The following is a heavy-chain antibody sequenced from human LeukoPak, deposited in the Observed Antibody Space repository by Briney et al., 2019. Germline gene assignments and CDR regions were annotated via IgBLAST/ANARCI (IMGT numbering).Heavy chain of an antibody. CDR3: ARGYGSRSFNELGY. D-gene: IGHD3-10*01. CDR2: IRGGDDRT. Sequence: PGGSLRLSCTASGFTFSDYAMSWVRQAPGKGLEWVSGIRGGDDRTYYRDSVKGRFSISRDKSKNTLYLQMNSLRVEDTATYYCARGYGSRSFNELGYWGQGTLVTVSS. J-gene: IGHJ4*02. V-gene: IGHV3-23*01. CDR1: GFTFSDYA.